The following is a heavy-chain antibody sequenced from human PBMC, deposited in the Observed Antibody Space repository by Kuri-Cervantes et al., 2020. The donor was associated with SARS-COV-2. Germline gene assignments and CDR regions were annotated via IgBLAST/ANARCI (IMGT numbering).Heavy chain of an antibody. CDR2: INPSGGST. Sequence: SVKVSCKASGGTFSSYAISWVRQAPGQGLEWMGIINPSGGSTSYAQKFQGRVTITADESTNTVYMELSSLRSEDTAVYYCATRVAGDPDYYYYYMDVWGTGTTVTVSS. CDR3: ATRVAGDPDYYYYYMDV. J-gene: IGHJ6*03. D-gene: IGHD7-27*01. CDR1: GGTFSSYA. V-gene: IGHV1-69*11.